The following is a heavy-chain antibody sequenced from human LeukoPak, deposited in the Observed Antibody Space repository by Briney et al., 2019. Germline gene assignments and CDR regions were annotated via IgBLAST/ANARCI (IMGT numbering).Heavy chain of an antibody. CDR1: GYKFTNYG. D-gene: IGHD3-22*01. CDR2: ISPYNGNT. J-gene: IGHJ4*02. Sequence: GASVKVSCKASGYKFTNYGISWVRQAPGQGLEWMGWISPYNGNTIYAQKLQGRVTMTTDTSTSTAYMELRSLRSDDTAVYYCARGSPPRVYYDRGGYYSYYFDYWGQGTLVTVSS. CDR3: ARGSPPRVYYDRGGYYSYYFDY. V-gene: IGHV1-18*01.